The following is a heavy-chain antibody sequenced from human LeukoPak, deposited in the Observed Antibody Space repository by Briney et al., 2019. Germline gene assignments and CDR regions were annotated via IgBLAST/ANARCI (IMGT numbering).Heavy chain of an antibody. CDR2: IVGSSSNI. CDR3: ATDSPETAAFDY. Sequence: GGSLRLSCAASGFTFINYAMSWVRQAPGKGLEWVSYIVGSSSNIYYADSVKGRFTISRDNAKNSLYLQMDSLRAEDTAVYYCATDSPETAAFDYWGQGTLVTVSS. V-gene: IGHV3-48*04. D-gene: IGHD1-1*01. CDR1: GFTFINYA. J-gene: IGHJ4*02.